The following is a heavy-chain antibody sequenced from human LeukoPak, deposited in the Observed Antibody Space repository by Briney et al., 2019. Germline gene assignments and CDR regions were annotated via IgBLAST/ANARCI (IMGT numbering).Heavy chain of an antibody. D-gene: IGHD3-10*01. J-gene: IGHJ3*02. Sequence: KVSCKASGGTFSSYAISWVRQAPGQGLEWMGIIYPGDSDTRYSPSFQGQVTISADKSISTAYLQWSSLKASDTAMYYCARRQFLYGSGSYTIDAFDIWGQGTMVTVSS. V-gene: IGHV5-51*01. CDR3: ARRQFLYGSGSYTIDAFDI. CDR2: IYPGDSDT. CDR1: GGTFSSYA.